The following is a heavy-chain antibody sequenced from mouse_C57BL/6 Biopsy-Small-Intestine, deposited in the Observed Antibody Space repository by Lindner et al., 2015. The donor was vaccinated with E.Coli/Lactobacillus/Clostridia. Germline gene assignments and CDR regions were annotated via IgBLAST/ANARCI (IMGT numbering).Heavy chain of an antibody. J-gene: IGHJ2*01. CDR2: LSFQWYS. V-gene: IGHV1-31*01. D-gene: IGHD1-1*01. CDR3: ARRRAYDSSRYYFDY. Sequence: VQLQESGPEFGEAWGFSEDILQGFWLLIHWLLHALGEAEPWKSPRLDWIYLSFQWYSSYNHKFKDKATFTADTSSSTAYMQLSSLTTEDSAICYCARRRAYDSSRYYFDYWGQGTTLTVSS. CDR1: LLIHWLL.